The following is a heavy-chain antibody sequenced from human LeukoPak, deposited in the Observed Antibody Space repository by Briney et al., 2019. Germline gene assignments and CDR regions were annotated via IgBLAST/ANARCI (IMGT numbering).Heavy chain of an antibody. J-gene: IGHJ3*01. CDR2: ISSSSSTI. D-gene: IGHD7-27*01. Sequence: GGSLRLSCAASGFTFSSYSMNWVRQAPGKGLEWVSYISSSSSTIYYADSVKGRFTISRDNAKNSLYLQMNSLRAEDTAVYYCAKEFSATPRAAAQTGDAFDVWGQGTMVTVSS. CDR1: GFTFSSYS. CDR3: AKEFSATPRAAAQTGDAFDV. V-gene: IGHV3-48*04.